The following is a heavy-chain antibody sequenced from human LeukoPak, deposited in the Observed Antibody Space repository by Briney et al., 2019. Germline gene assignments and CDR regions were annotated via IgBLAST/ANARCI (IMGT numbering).Heavy chain of an antibody. CDR3: ARGGYDILTGYYISGGVYFDY. D-gene: IGHD3-9*01. CDR2: ISAYNGNT. V-gene: IGHV1-18*01. J-gene: IGHJ4*02. Sequence: GASVKVSCKASGYTFTSYGISWVRQAPGQGLEWMGWISAYNGNTNYAQKLQGRVTMTTDTSTSTAYMELRSLRSDDTAVYYCARGGYDILTGYYISGGVYFDYWGQGTLVTVSS. CDR1: GYTFTSYG.